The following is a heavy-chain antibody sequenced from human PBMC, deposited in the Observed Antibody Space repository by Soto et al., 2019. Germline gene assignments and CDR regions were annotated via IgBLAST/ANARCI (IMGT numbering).Heavy chain of an antibody. CDR2: INSDNGNT. D-gene: IGHD2-8*01. Sequence: ASVKVSCTASGYTFSNSGISWVRQAPGQGLEWLGWINSDNGNTNYAQHLQGRVTLTTDTSTSTAYMDLRSLRSDDTAVYYCASEEGVASFGVYALYYVELDVWGPGAMVTVSS. V-gene: IGHV1-18*01. CDR1: GYTFSNSG. J-gene: IGHJ6*02. CDR3: ASEEGVASFGVYALYYVELDV.